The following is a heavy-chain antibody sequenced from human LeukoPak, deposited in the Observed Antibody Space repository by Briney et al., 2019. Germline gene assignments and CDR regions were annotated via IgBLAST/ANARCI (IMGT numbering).Heavy chain of an antibody. CDR3: ARGLYCSSSTSCYDYGMDV. CDR1: GGTFRSYG. D-gene: IGHD2-2*01. V-gene: IGHV1-69*01. Sequence: SVKVSCKASGGTFRSYGLNWVRQAPGQGLEWMGGIIPILGTAKYAQKLQGRVTITADESTSTGYVELSSLRSEDTAVYYCARGLYCSSSTSCYDYGMDVWGQGTTVTVSS. J-gene: IGHJ6*02. CDR2: IIPILGTA.